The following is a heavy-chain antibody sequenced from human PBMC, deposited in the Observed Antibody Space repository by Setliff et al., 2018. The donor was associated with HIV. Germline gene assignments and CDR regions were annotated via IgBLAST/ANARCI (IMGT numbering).Heavy chain of an antibody. Sequence: PSETLSLTCKVLDFSIGATSYYWGWIRQPPGKGLQWIGSVYYNSVTTNYNPSLKSRATISLDTSKNQFSLKLTSVTAADTAVYYCARGGTSSNWFGPWGQGTLVTVSS. CDR2: VYYNSVTT. J-gene: IGHJ5*02. V-gene: IGHV4-39*07. CDR1: DFSIGATSYY. CDR3: ARGGTSSNWFGP. D-gene: IGHD2-2*01.